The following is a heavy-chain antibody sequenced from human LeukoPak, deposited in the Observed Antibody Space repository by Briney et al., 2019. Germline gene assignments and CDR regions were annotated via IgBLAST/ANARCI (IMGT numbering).Heavy chain of an antibody. Sequence: GASVEVSCKASGYTFTNYGISWVRQAPGQGLEWMGWITTYTGNTIYAQKLQGRVTLTTDTSTSTAYMELRSLGSDDTAFYFCARDLDSDNDSAMGYWGQGTLVTVSS. CDR1: GYTFTNYG. D-gene: IGHD5-12*01. CDR2: ITTYTGNT. J-gene: IGHJ4*02. CDR3: ARDLDSDNDSAMGY. V-gene: IGHV1-18*01.